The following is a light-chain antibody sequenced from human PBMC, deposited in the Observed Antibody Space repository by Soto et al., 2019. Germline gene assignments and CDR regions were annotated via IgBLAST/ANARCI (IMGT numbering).Light chain of an antibody. CDR1: QSVSSD. J-gene: IGKJ4*01. CDR2: GAS. V-gene: IGKV3-15*01. CDR3: QQYNDWPLT. Sequence: EIVMTQSPATLSVSPGERATLSCRASQSVSSDLAWYQQKPGQAPRLLIYGASTRATGIPARFSGSGTATEFTLTISGLQSGDFAIFSCQQYNDWPLTFGGGTKVEIK.